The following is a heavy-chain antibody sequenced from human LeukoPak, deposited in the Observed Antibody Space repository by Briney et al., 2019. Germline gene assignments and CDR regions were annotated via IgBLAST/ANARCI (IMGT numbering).Heavy chain of an antibody. CDR1: GFTFSSYW. J-gene: IGHJ4*02. D-gene: IGHD6-13*01. CDR2: IKQDGSEK. CDR3: AREPHGIAAAGTDY. V-gene: IGHV3-7*01. Sequence: GGSLRLSCAASGFTFSSYWMSWVRQAPGKGLEWVANIKQDGSEKYYVDSVKGRFTISRDNAKNSLYLQMDSLRAEDTAVYYCAREPHGIAAAGTDYWGQGTLVTVSS.